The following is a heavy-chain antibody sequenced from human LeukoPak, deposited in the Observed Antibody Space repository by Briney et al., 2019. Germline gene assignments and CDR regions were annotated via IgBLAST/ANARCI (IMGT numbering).Heavy chain of an antibody. V-gene: IGHV3-30*18. J-gene: IGHJ4*02. Sequence: GGSLRLSCAASGFTFSTYGMHWVRQAPGKGLEWVAAISWDGNNKYYADSVKGRFTISRDNSKNTLYLQMNSLRAVDTAVYYCAKDFGSGWYYFDYWGQGTLVPVSS. CDR2: ISWDGNNK. CDR1: GFTFSTYG. CDR3: AKDFGSGWYYFDY. D-gene: IGHD6-19*01.